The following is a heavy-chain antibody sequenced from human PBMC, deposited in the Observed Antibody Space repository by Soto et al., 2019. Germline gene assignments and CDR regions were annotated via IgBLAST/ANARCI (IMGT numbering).Heavy chain of an antibody. D-gene: IGHD2-15*01. CDR3: AKARTGYCSGGSCLISSDY. Sequence: GGSLRLSCAASGFTFSSYAMSWVRQAPGKGLEWVSAISGSGGSTYYADSVKGRFTISGDNSKNTLYLQMNSLRAEDTAVYYCAKARTGYCSGGSCLISSDYWGQGTLVTVSS. V-gene: IGHV3-23*01. CDR2: ISGSGGST. J-gene: IGHJ4*02. CDR1: GFTFSSYA.